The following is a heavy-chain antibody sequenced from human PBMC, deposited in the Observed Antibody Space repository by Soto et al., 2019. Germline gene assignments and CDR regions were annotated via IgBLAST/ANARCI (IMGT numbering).Heavy chain of an antibody. J-gene: IGHJ5*02. D-gene: IGHD1-26*01. Sequence: SETLSLSCTVSGGSISSFYWSWIRQTPGKGLEWIGYIYDSGSSYYNPSLKSRVTLSLDTSKNQFSLKLTSVTAADAAVYYCASYSSGLYPFFDIWAQGNLVTVSS. V-gene: IGHV4-59*01. CDR3: ASYSSGLYPFFDI. CDR1: GGSISSFY. CDR2: IYDSGSS.